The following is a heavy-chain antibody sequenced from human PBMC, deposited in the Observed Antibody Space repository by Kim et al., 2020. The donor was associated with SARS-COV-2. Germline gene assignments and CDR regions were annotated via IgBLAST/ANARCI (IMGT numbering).Heavy chain of an antibody. CDR1: GITFSSST. V-gene: IGHV3-48*04. D-gene: IGHD6-13*01. CDR2: ISRSSETI. J-gene: IGHJ4*02. CDR3: ARILRIEAAGLYSFDS. Sequence: GGSLRLSCVASGITFSSSTMNWVRQAPGKGLEWISYISRSSETIYYADSVKGRFTISRDNAKNLVFLQMDSLRADDTAVYYCARILRIEAAGLYSFDSWGQGTRVTVAS.